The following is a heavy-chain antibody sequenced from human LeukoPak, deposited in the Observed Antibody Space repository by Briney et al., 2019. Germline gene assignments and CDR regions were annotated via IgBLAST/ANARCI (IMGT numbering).Heavy chain of an antibody. CDR1: GYTFTSYY. D-gene: IGHD2-21*01. CDR3: AREREGYMGIGRYYYYYGMDV. Sequence: ASVKVSCKASGYTFTSYYMHWVRQAPGQGLEWMGIINPSGGSTSYAQKFQGRVTMTRDTSTSTVYMELSSLRSEDTAVYYCAREREGYMGIGRYYYYYGMDVWGQGTTVTVSS. V-gene: IGHV1-46*01. CDR2: INPSGGST. J-gene: IGHJ6*02.